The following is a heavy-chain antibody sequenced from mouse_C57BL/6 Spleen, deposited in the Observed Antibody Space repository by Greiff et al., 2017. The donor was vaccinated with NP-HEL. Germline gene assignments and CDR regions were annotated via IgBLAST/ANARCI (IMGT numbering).Heavy chain of an antibody. J-gene: IGHJ4*01. CDR1: GFTFSSYG. CDR3: ARHPDYDYDAYYAMDY. V-gene: IGHV5-6*01. D-gene: IGHD2-4*01. Sequence: EVQGVESGGDLVKPGGSLKLSCAASGFTFSSYGMSWVRQTPDKRLEWVATISSGGSYPYYPDSVKGRFTISRDNAKNTLYLQMSSLKSEDTAMYYCARHPDYDYDAYYAMDYWGQGTSVTVSS. CDR2: ISSGGSYP.